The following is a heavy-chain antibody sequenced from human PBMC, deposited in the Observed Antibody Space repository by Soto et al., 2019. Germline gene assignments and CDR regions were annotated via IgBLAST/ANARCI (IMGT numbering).Heavy chain of an antibody. V-gene: IGHV4-59*01. CDR3: ARDRQSHNSWYSGTPENWFDP. CDR2: IYYSGST. D-gene: IGHD6-13*01. J-gene: IGHJ5*02. Sequence: PSETLSLTCTVSGGSISSYYWSWIRQPPGKGLEWIGYIYYSGSTNYNPSLKSRVTISVDTSKNQFSLKLSSVTAADTAVYYCARDRQSHNSWYSGTPENWFDPWGQGTLVTVSS. CDR1: GGSISSYY.